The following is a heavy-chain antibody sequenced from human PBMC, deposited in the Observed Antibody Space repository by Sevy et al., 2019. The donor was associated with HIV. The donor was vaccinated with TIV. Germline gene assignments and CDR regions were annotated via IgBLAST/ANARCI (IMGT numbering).Heavy chain of an antibody. J-gene: IGHJ4*02. Sequence: GGSLRLSCAASGFSVSSHAMHWVRQAPGKGLEWVALISYDGSSKYYSDSVKGGLTISRDNSKNTLYLQMNSLRPEDTALYYCSRDAGYSVGWYPSDYWGQGTLVTDSS. D-gene: IGHD6-19*01. CDR2: ISYDGSSK. V-gene: IGHV3-30-3*01. CDR1: GFSVSSHA. CDR3: SRDAGYSVGWYPSDY.